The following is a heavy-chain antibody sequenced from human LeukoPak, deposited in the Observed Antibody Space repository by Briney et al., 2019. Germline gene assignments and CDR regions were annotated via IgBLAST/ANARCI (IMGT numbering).Heavy chain of an antibody. Sequence: GGSLRLSCAASGCTFSSYAMSWVRQAPGKGLEWVSAISGSGGSTYYADSVKGRFTISRDNSKYTLYLQMNSLRAEDTAAYYCARDSPDYGGKGFDYWGQGTLVTVSS. CDR2: ISGSGGST. CDR3: ARDSPDYGGKGFDY. J-gene: IGHJ4*02. CDR1: GCTFSSYA. D-gene: IGHD4-23*01. V-gene: IGHV3-23*01.